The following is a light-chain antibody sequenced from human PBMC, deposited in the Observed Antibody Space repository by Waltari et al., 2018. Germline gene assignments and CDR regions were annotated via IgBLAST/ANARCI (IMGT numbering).Light chain of an antibody. J-gene: IGLJ3*02. CDR1: SGSVSTSYF. Sequence: QTVVTQEPSFSVSPGGTVTPTCGLSSGSVSTSYFPTWYQQTPGQAPRTLIYSTNTRSSGVPDRFSGSILGNKAALTITGAQAEDESDYYCVLYMGSGISVFGGGTKLTVL. V-gene: IGLV8-61*01. CDR3: VLYMGSGISV. CDR2: STN.